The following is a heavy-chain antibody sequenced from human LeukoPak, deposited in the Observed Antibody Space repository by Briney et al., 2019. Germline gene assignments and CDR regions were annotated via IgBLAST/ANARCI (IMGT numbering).Heavy chain of an antibody. V-gene: IGHV3-23*01. CDR3: AKFGILYQLLMGYFDY. Sequence: PGGSLRLSCAASGFTFSSYAMSWVRQAPGKGLEWVSAISGSGGSTYYADSVKGRFTISRDNSKNTLYLQMNSLRAEDTAVYYCAKFGILYQLLMGYFDYWGQGTLVTVSS. CDR2: ISGSGGST. J-gene: IGHJ4*02. CDR1: GFTFSSYA. D-gene: IGHD2-2*01.